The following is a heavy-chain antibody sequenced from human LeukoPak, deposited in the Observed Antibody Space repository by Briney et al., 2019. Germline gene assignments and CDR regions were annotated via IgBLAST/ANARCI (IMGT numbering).Heavy chain of an antibody. CDR2: IYYSGST. Sequence: PSETLSLTCTVSGYSISSGYYWGWIRQPPGKGLEWIGYIYYSGSTNYNPSLKSRVTISVDTSKNQFSLKLSSVTAADTAVYYCARVGSSGWYDDAYWFDPWGQGTLVTVSS. D-gene: IGHD6-19*01. CDR1: GYSISSGYY. CDR3: ARVGSSGWYDDAYWFDP. V-gene: IGHV4-61*01. J-gene: IGHJ5*02.